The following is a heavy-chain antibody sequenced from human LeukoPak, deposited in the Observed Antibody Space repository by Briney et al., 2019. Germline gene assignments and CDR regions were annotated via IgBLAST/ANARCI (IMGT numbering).Heavy chain of an antibody. D-gene: IGHD6-19*01. Sequence: ASVKVSCKASGYTFISYSISWVRQAPGRGLEWMGWISSHNGYTKYAQKFQGRVTMTTDTSMSTAYMELGSLRSDDTAVYYCARRRAVAGVNWFDPWGQGTLVTVSS. V-gene: IGHV1-18*01. J-gene: IGHJ5*02. CDR2: ISSHNGYT. CDR3: ARRRAVAGVNWFDP. CDR1: GYTFISYS.